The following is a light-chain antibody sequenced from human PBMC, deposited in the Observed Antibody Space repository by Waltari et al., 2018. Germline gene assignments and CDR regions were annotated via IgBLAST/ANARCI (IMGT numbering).Light chain of an antibody. V-gene: IGKV3-20*01. CDR1: QSLSSNY. CDR2: GAS. Sequence: EIVLTQSPGTLSLSPGEGATLSCRASQSLSSNYLAWYQQKPGQAPRVLIYGASSRATGVPYRFSGSGSGTDFTLTISRLEPEDFAVYYCQQYGSSPPITFGQGTRLEIK. J-gene: IGKJ5*01. CDR3: QQYGSSPPIT.